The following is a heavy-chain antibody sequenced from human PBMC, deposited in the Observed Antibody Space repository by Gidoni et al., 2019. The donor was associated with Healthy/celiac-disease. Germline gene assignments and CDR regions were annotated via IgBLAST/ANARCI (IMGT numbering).Heavy chain of an antibody. CDR3: AKDRATVTTGGMDV. Sequence: QVQLVESGGGVVQPGRSLRLSCAASGFTFSSYGMHWVRQAPGKGLEWVAVISYDGSNKYYADSVKGRFTISRDNSKNTLYLQMNSLRAEDTAVYYCAKDRATVTTGGMDVWGQGTTVTVSS. J-gene: IGHJ6*02. CDR2: ISYDGSNK. D-gene: IGHD4-4*01. CDR1: GFTFSSYG. V-gene: IGHV3-30*18.